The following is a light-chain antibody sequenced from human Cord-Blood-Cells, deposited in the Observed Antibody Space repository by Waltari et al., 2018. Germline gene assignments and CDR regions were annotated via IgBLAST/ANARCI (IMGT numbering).Light chain of an antibody. CDR3: QQYYSTPLT. J-gene: IGKJ4*01. Sequence: DIVMTQSPDSLAVSLGERAPTHGRSSQGVLYSSNNKNYLPWYQQKPGQPPKLLIYWASTRESGVPDRFSGSGSGTDFTLTISSLQAEDVAVYYCQQYYSTPLTFGGGTKVEIK. CDR2: WAS. V-gene: IGKV4-1*01. CDR1: QGVLYSSNNKNY.